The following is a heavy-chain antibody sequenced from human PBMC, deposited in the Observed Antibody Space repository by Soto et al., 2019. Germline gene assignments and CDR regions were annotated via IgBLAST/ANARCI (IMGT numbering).Heavy chain of an antibody. J-gene: IGHJ6*03. V-gene: IGHV3-30*18. Sequence: GGSLRLSCAASGFTFSSYGMHWVRQAPGKGLEWVAVISYDGSNKYYADSVKGRFTISRDNSKNTLYLQMNSLRAEDTVVYYCANGDYDFWSGPFQNYYYYYMDVWGKGTTVTVSS. D-gene: IGHD3-3*01. CDR2: ISYDGSNK. CDR3: ANGDYDFWSGPFQNYYYYYMDV. CDR1: GFTFSSYG.